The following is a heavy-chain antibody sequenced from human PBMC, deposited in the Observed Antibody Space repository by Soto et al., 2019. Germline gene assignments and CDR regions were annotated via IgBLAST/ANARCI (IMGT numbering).Heavy chain of an antibody. Sequence: SETLSLTCTVSGGSVNSGGYHWSWIRQHPGKGLEWIGDIYYSGSTYYNPSLKSRVTISIDTSTNHFSLHLSALTAADTAVYYCARAPIPNWNYYGMDVWGQGXTVTVSS. CDR2: IYYSGST. J-gene: IGHJ6*02. D-gene: IGHD1-1*01. V-gene: IGHV4-31*03. CDR3: ARAPIPNWNYYGMDV. CDR1: GGSVNSGGYH.